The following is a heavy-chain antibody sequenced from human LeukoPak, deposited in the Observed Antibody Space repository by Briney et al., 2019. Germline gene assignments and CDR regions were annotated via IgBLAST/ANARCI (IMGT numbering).Heavy chain of an antibody. CDR1: GLTFSSYA. CDR3: ARPINYYDSSGEGVYAFDI. CDR2: IIPIFGIA. D-gene: IGHD3-22*01. V-gene: IGHV1-69*04. Sequence: SVKVSCKASGLTFSSYAISWVRQAPGQGLEWRGRIIPIFGIANYAQKFQGRVTITAVKSTSKAYMELSSLRSEDTAVYYCARPINYYDSSGEGVYAFDIWGQGTMVTVSS. J-gene: IGHJ3*02.